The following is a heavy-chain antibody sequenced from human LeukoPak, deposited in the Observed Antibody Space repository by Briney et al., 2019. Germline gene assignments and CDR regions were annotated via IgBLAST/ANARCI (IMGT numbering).Heavy chain of an antibody. V-gene: IGHV3-15*01. CDR1: GFTFSNAW. CDR2: IKSKTDGGTT. Sequence: GGSLRLSCAASGFTFSNAWMSWVRQAPGKGLEWVGRIKSKTDGGTTDYAAPVKGRLTISRDDSKNTLYLQMNSLKTEDTAVYYCARESSSGYSLPYWGQGTLVTVSS. CDR3: ARESSSGYSLPY. J-gene: IGHJ4*02. D-gene: IGHD3-22*01.